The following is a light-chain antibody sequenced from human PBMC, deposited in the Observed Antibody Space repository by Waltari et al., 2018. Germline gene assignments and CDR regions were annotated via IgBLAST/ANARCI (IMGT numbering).Light chain of an antibody. V-gene: IGKV1-5*03. CDR2: KAS. CDR1: QTISSW. Sequence: DIQMTQSPSTLSASVGDRVTITCRASQTISSWVAWYQQKPGKAPKLLFYKASSLESGVSSRFSGSGSGTEFTLTISSLQPDDFATYYCQQYNSYWTFGQGTKVEVK. CDR3: QQYNSYWT. J-gene: IGKJ1*01.